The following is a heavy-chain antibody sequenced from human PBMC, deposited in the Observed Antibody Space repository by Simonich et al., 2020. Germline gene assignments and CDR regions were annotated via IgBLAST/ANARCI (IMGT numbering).Heavy chain of an antibody. CDR1: GYTFTGYY. CDR3: ARGPRWTGDDAFDI. J-gene: IGHJ3*02. Sequence: QVQLVQSGAEVKKPGASVKVSCKASGYTFTGYYMHWGRQAPGQGLEGRGWINPNRGGTNYAQKFKGRVTMTRETSISTAYMALSRLRSDDTAVYYCARGPRWTGDDAFDIWGQGTMVTVS. CDR2: INPNRGGT. V-gene: IGHV1-2*02. D-gene: IGHD7-27*01.